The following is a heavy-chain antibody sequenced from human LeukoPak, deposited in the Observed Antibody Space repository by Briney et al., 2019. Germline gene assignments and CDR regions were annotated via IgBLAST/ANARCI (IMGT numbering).Heavy chain of an antibody. CDR2: IYTSERT. Sequence: SETLSLTCTVSGGSISTYYWSWIRQPAGKGLEWIGRIYTSERTNYNPSLKSRVTMSVDTSKSQFSLKLNSVTAADTAVYYCARRFSTGPFDYWGQGILVTVSS. D-gene: IGHD2-2*01. CDR1: GGSISTYY. V-gene: IGHV4-4*07. J-gene: IGHJ4*02. CDR3: ARRFSTGPFDY.